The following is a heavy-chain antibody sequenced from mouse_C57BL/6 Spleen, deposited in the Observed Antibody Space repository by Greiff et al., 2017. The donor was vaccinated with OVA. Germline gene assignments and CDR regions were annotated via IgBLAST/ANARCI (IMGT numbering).Heavy chain of an antibody. CDR1: GYTFTSYG. CDR3: ARGVNYDGDYAMDY. Sequence: VQLQQSGAELARPGASVKLSCKASGYTFTSYGISWVKQRTGQGLEWIGEFYPRSGNTYYNEKFKGKATLTADKSSSTAYMELRSLTSEDSAVYFCARGVNYDGDYAMDYWGQGTSVTVSS. V-gene: IGHV1-81*01. J-gene: IGHJ4*01. D-gene: IGHD2-3*01. CDR2: FYPRSGNT.